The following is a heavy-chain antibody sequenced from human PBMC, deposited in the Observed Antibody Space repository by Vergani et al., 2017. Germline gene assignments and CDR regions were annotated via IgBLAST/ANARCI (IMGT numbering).Heavy chain of an antibody. CDR1: GGSISSSSYY. Sequence: QLQLQESGPGLVKPSETLSLTCTVSGGSISSSSYYWGWIRQPPGKGLEWIGSIYYSGSTYYNPSLKSRVTISVDTSKNQFSLKLSSVTAADTAVYYCAIILRLYAFDIWGQGTMVTVSS. CDR3: AIILRLYAFDI. CDR2: IYYSGST. J-gene: IGHJ3*02. V-gene: IGHV4-39*07. D-gene: IGHD3-3*01.